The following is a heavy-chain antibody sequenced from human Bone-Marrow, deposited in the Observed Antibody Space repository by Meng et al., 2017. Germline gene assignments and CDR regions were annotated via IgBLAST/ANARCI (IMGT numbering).Heavy chain of an antibody. Sequence: GKSLKISCAASGFTFSSYSMNWVRQAPGKGLEWVSSISSSSSYIYYADSGKGRFTISRDNAKNSLYLQMNSLRAEETAVYYCARDLVVVAANEGVDYWGQGTLVTV. CDR3: ARDLVVVAANEGVDY. J-gene: IGHJ4*02. V-gene: IGHV3-21*01. D-gene: IGHD2-15*01. CDR1: GFTFSSYS. CDR2: ISSSSSYI.